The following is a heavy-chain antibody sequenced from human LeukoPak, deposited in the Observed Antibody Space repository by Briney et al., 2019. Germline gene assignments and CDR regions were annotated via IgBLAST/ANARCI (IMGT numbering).Heavy chain of an antibody. D-gene: IGHD2-15*01. CDR1: GFTFSDYN. V-gene: IGHV3-11*01. CDR3: ARVLRYCSGGNCYSGGLGYMNV. CDR2: ISRSGSTK. Sequence: GGSLRLSCAASGFTFSDYNTRWIRQAPGKGLEWVSSISRSGSTKYYADSVKGRFTISRDNAKDSLFLQMNSLRAEDTAVYYCARVLRYCSGGNCYSGGLGYMNVWGKGTTVTISS. J-gene: IGHJ6*03.